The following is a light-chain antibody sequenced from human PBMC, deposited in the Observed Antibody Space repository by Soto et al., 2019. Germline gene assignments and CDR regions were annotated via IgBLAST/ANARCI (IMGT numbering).Light chain of an antibody. V-gene: IGLV1-44*01. Sequence: QSVLTQPPSASGTPGQRVTTSCSRSSSNVVGNAVNWYQPLPGTAPKLLIYSDDQRPSGVPDRFSGSKSGTSASLVISGLQSEDEADYYCAEWDGRQVVFGGGTKVTVL. CDR1: SSNVVGNA. CDR3: AEWDGRQVV. J-gene: IGLJ2*01. CDR2: SDD.